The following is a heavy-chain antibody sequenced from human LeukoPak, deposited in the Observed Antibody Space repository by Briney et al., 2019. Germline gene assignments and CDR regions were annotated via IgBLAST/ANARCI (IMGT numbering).Heavy chain of an antibody. V-gene: IGHV1-2*02. D-gene: IGHD6-13*01. CDR1: GYTFTDYF. CDR3: AKAIAAAHYDF. CDR2: INPKSGGT. J-gene: IGHJ4*02. Sequence: VASVKVSCKASGYTFTDYFMHWVRQAPGQGPEWMGWINPKSGGTNYVQRFQGRVTMTRDTSISTAYMELSRLTSDDTAIYYCAKAIAAAHYDFWDQGTLVTVSS.